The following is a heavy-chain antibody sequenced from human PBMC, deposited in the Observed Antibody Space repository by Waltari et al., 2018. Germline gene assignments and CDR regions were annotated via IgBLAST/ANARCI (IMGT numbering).Heavy chain of an antibody. D-gene: IGHD1-1*01. Sequence: HVQIVESGGAVVQPGRSLRLSCAASGFSFSPSGMHWVRQAPGKGLGGGALKSFDGYNKFYVDSVQGRFTMSRGNSKNLMYLEMRDLRSEDTATYYCAKETQSDGNAGLEFWGQGTVVTVSS. J-gene: IGHJ4*02. V-gene: IGHV3-30*18. CDR2: KSFDGYNK. CDR1: GFSFSPSG. CDR3: AKETQSDGNAGLEF.